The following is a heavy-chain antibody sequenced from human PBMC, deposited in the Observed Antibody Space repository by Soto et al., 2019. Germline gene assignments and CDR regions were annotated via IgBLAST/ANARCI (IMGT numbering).Heavy chain of an antibody. V-gene: IGHV1-18*01. J-gene: IGHJ4*02. CDR2: ISAYNGNT. D-gene: IGHD6-19*01. CDR1: GYTFTSYG. CDR3: ANNAGYSSGWSYTPDY. Sequence: GASVKVSCKASGYTFTSYGISWVRQAPGQGLEWMGWISAYNGNTNYAQKLQGRVTMTADTSTSTAYMELRSLRSDDTAVYYCANNAGYSSGWSYTPDYWGQGTLVTVSS.